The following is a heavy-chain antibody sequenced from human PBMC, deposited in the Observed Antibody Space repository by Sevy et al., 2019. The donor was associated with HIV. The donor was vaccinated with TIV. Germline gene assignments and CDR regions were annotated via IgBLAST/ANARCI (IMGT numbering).Heavy chain of an antibody. CDR1: GLSVSDNY. CDR3: ARDRYYDASRYYYYYYGMDV. CDR2: IYSDGRT. V-gene: IGHV3-66*01. D-gene: IGHD3-22*01. J-gene: IGHJ6*02. Sequence: GESLKISCAASGLSVSDNYMNWVRQAPGKGLELVSVIYSDGRTYYADSVKGRFTISRDNSKNTRYLHMNNLRPEDTAVYYCARDRYYDASRYYYYYYGMDVWGQGTTVTVSS.